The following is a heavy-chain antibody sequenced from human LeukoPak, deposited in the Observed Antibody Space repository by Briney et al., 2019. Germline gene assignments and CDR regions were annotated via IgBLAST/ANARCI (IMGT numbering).Heavy chain of an antibody. Sequence: GGSLRLSCAASGFTFSSYAMHWVRQAPGKGLEWVAVISYDGSNKYYADSVKGRFTISRDNSKNTLYLQMNSLRAEDTAVYYCAKGLDYWGQGTLVTVSS. J-gene: IGHJ4*02. V-gene: IGHV3-30-3*01. CDR3: AKGLDY. CDR1: GFTFSSYA. CDR2: ISYDGSNK.